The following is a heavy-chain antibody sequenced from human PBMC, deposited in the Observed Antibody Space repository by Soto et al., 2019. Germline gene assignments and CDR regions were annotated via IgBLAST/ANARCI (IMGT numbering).Heavy chain of an antibody. CDR2: ISWNSGSI. J-gene: IGHJ4*02. D-gene: IGHD2-8*01. CDR1: GFTFSSYG. V-gene: IGHV3-9*01. CDR3: AKDIGIGVYGWSKVFDY. Sequence: GGSLRLSCAASGFTFSSYGMHWVRQAPGKGLEWVSGISWNSGSIGYADSVKGRFTISRDNAKNSLYLQMNSLRAEDTALYYCAKDIGIGVYGWSKVFDYWGQGTLVTVSS.